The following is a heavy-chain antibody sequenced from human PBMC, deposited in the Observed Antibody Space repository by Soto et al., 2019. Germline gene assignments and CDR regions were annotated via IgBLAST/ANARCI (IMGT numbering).Heavy chain of an antibody. D-gene: IGHD4-17*01. CDR1: GGSISSYY. Sequence: SETLSLTCTVSGGSISSYYWSWIRQPPGKGLEWIGYIYYSGSTNYNPSLKSRVTISVDTSKNQFSLKLSSVTAADTAVYYCARETMTTVTTGAFDIWGQGTMVTVSS. CDR3: ARETMTTVTTGAFDI. J-gene: IGHJ3*02. V-gene: IGHV4-59*01. CDR2: IYYSGST.